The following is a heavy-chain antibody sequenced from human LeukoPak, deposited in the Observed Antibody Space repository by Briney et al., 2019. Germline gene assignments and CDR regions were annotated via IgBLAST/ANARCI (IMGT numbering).Heavy chain of an antibody. V-gene: IGHV1-46*01. CDR3: ARARADKDSSSWYDPKYYFDY. J-gene: IGHJ4*02. Sequence: ASVTVSCKASGYSFTGYGISWVRQAPGQGLEWMGIINPSGGSTSYAQKFQGRVTMTRDTSTSTVYMELSSLRSEDTAVYYCARARADKDSSSWYDPKYYFDYWGQGTLVTVSS. CDR2: INPSGGST. CDR1: GYSFTGYG. D-gene: IGHD6-13*01.